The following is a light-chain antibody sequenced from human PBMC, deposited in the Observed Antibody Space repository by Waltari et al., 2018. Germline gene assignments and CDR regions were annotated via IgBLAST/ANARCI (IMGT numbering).Light chain of an antibody. CDR3: QTGGHGTWV. CDR2: VNSDGSH. Sequence: QLVVTHSPPASASLGASVTLTCTLSSGDSGNVIAWLRQQPEKGPRYLMKVNSDGSHSKGDEIPDRFSGSSSGAERYLTISNLQSEDEADYYCQTGGHGTWVFGGGTKLTVL. V-gene: IGLV4-69*01. J-gene: IGLJ3*02. CDR1: SGDSGNV.